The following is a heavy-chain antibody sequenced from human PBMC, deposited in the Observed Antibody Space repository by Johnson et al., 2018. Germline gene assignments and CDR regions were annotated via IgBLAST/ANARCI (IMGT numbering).Heavy chain of an antibody. D-gene: IGHD3-22*01. CDR2: ISWNSGSI. J-gene: IGHJ3*02. V-gene: IGHV3-9*01. CDR3: ATLPGATYYYESKGTEGRGFDI. CDR1: GFTFDDYA. Sequence: VQLVESGGGLVQPGRSLRLSCAASGFTFDDYAMHWVRQAPGKGLEWVSGISWNSGSIGYADSVKGRFTISRDNAKNSLYLQMNSLRAEDTALYYCATLPGATYYYESKGTEGRGFDIWGQGTMVTVSS.